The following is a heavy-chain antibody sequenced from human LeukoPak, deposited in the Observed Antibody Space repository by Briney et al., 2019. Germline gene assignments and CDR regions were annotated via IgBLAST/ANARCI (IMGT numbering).Heavy chain of an antibody. CDR1: GGSISSGSYY. D-gene: IGHD2-2*01. J-gene: IGHJ5*02. CDR3: ARDGSKFHTSCCSWFDP. V-gene: IGHV4-61*02. Sequence: SETLSLTCTVSGGSISSGSYYWSWIRQPAGKGLEWIGRIYTSGSTNYNPPLKSRVTISVDTSKNQFSLKLSSVTAADTAVYYCARDGSKFHTSCCSWFDPWGQGTLVTVSS. CDR2: IYTSGST.